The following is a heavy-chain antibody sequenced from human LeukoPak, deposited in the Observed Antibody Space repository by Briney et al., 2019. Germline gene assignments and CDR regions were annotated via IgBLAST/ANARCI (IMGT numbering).Heavy chain of an antibody. J-gene: IGHJ4*02. V-gene: IGHV3-33*01. Sequence: PGRSLRLSCVASGFTFTNYGMHWVRQAPGKGLEWVAVIWYDGSNKYYADSVKGRFTISRENSQNTLYLQMDSLRAEDTAMYYCARDLGSSPFDYWGQGTLVTVSS. D-gene: IGHD1-26*01. CDR2: IWYDGSNK. CDR3: ARDLGSSPFDY. CDR1: GFTFTNYG.